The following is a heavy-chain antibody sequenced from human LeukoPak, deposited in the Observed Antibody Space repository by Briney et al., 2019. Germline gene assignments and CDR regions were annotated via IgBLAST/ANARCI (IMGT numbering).Heavy chain of an antibody. Sequence: ASETLSLTCTVSGGSISSGDYYWSWIRQPPGKGLEWIGYIYYSGSTYYNPSLKSRVTISVDTSKNQFSLKLSSVTAADTAVYYCARHCGGDCLDYWGQGTLVTVSS. V-gene: IGHV4-30-4*01. CDR3: ARHCGGDCLDY. D-gene: IGHD2-21*02. J-gene: IGHJ4*02. CDR2: IYYSGST. CDR1: GGSISSGDYY.